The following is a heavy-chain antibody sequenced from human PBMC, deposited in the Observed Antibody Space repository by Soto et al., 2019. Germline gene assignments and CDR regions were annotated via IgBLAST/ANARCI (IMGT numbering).Heavy chain of an antibody. J-gene: IGHJ4*01. CDR1: GSNFSSYA. CDR2: ISGSGGST. V-gene: IGHV3-23*01. CDR3: HRNQY. Sequence: GGPLTLARVGTGSNFSSYAMSWVRHAQGKGLEWVSAISGSGGSTYYADSVKGRFTISRDNSKNTLYLQMNSLRAEDTDVYSCHRNQYCVHGTLVTDST.